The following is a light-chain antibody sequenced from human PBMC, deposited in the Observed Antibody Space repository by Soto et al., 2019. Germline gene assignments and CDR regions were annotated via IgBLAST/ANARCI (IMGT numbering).Light chain of an antibody. CDR3: SSYAGSNNFV. Sequence: QPRSGFESPAPSVTISCTGTRSDVGGYNYVSWYQQHPGKAPKLMIYEVSKRPSGVPARFSGSKSGNTASLTVSWLQAEDESDYYCSSYAGSNNFVFGTGTKVTVL. J-gene: IGLJ1*01. CDR2: EVS. V-gene: IGLV2-8*01. CDR1: RSDVGGYNY.